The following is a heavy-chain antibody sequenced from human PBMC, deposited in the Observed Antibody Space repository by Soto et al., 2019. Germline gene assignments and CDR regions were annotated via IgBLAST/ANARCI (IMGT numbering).Heavy chain of an antibody. J-gene: IGHJ4*02. CDR2: ISGNNDNT. CDR1: GYTFTSYG. D-gene: IGHD6-13*01. V-gene: IGHV1-18*01. CDR3: VRDPPGSWGHGFDY. Sequence: QVHLVQSGAEVKKPGASVKVSCKASGYTFTSYGISWVRQAPGLGLEWMGWISGNNDNTNYAQKFRGRVTMTTDTSTSTAYMDLGSLRSDDTAVYYCVRDPPGSWGHGFDYWGQGTLVTVSS.